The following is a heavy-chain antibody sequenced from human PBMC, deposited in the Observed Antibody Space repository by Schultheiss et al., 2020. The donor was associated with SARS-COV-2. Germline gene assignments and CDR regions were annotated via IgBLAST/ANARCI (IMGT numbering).Heavy chain of an antibody. CDR1: GFTFSDYY. CDR3: ARDDPPTIGAFDY. V-gene: IGHV3-11*04. CDR2: ISFSGGTT. D-gene: IGHD2/OR15-2a*01. Sequence: GGSLRLSCAASGFTFSDYYMSWIRQAPGKGLEWVSSISFSGGTTYYADSVKGRFTISRDNSKNTLYLQMNSLRAEDTAVYYCARDDPPTIGAFDYWGQGILVTVSS. J-gene: IGHJ4*02.